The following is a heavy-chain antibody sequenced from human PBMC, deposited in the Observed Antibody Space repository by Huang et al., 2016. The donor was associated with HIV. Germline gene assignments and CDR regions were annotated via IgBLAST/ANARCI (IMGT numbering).Heavy chain of an antibody. Sequence: QVQLVESGGGVVQPGMSLRLSCAASEFTFSSYGMHWVRQAPGKGLEWVEVISYEGSTKYDANAVNGRLTIARDNSKNTLYLQMNSLRAEDTAVYYCAKDRQNRNGNYFDYWGQGTLVTVSS. J-gene: IGHJ4*02. D-gene: IGHD1-1*01. CDR1: EFTFSSYG. V-gene: IGHV3-30*18. CDR3: AKDRQNRNGNYFDY. CDR2: ISYEGSTK.